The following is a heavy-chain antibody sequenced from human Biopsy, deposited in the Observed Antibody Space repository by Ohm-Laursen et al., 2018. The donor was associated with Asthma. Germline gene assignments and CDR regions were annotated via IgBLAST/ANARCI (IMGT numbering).Heavy chain of an antibody. D-gene: IGHD2-15*01. CDR2: INSSSII. Sequence: SLRLSCAAPGFTFSSYPMNWVRQAPGKGLEWLSYINSSSIIYYADSVKGRFTISRDNAKNSLFLQVNSLRDEDTAVYYCARGYCRDDACYSPPDYWGQGTLVTVSS. V-gene: IGHV3-48*02. J-gene: IGHJ4*02. CDR3: ARGYCRDDACYSPPDY. CDR1: GFTFSSYP.